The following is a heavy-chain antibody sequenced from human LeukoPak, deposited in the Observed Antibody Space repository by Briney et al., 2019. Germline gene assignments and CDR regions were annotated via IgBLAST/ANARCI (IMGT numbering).Heavy chain of an antibody. CDR2: INPNSGGT. Sequence: ASVKVSCKASGYTFTGYYMHWVRQAPGQGLEWMGWINPNSGGTNYAQKFQGRVTMTRDKSTSTVYMELSSLRSEDTAVYYCASAGPAAPGRWDYYYYYMDVWGKGTTVTVSS. CDR3: ASAGPAAPGRWDYYYYYMDV. V-gene: IGHV1-2*02. CDR1: GYTFTGYY. J-gene: IGHJ6*03. D-gene: IGHD2-2*01.